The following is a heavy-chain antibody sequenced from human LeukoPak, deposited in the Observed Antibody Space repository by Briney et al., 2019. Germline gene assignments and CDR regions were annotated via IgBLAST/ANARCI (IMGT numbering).Heavy chain of an antibody. J-gene: IGHJ4*02. D-gene: IGHD3-10*01. CDR2: ISSSSSYI. CDR1: GFTFSSYS. Sequence: GGSLRLSCAASGFTFSSYSMNWVRQAPGKGLEWVSSISSSSSYIYYADSVKGRFTISRDNAKNSLYLQMNGLRAEDTAVYYCARDRGSKEDYWGQGTLVTVSS. CDR3: ARDRGSKEDY. V-gene: IGHV3-21*01.